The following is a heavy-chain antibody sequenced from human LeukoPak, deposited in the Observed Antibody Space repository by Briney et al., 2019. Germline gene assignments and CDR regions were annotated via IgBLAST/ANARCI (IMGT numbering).Heavy chain of an antibody. CDR1: GFTFSSYG. Sequence: GSLRLSCAASGFTFSSYGMHWVRQAPGKGLEWVAFIRYDGSNKYYADSVKGRFTISRDNSENTLYLQMNSLRAEDTAVYYCAKLATSSGYHNWFDPWGQGTLVTVSS. J-gene: IGHJ5*02. D-gene: IGHD3-22*01. CDR2: IRYDGSNK. CDR3: AKLATSSGYHNWFDP. V-gene: IGHV3-30*02.